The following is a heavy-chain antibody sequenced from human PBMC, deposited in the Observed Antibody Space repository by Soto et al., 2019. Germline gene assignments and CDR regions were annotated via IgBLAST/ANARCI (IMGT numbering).Heavy chain of an antibody. CDR1: GGCFSYYY. Sequence: SETLSLTCGVYGGCFSYYYWTWIRKPPGKGLECIGEINHSGSTNYNPSLKSRVSISVDTSKNQFSLNLRSVTAEGTAVYYGARGLRGSFGVRLSYSYYGGDVWGQGTTVTFS. J-gene: IGHJ6*02. CDR3: ARGLRGSFGVRLSYSYYGGDV. D-gene: IGHD3-10*01. CDR2: INHSGST. V-gene: IGHV4-34*01.